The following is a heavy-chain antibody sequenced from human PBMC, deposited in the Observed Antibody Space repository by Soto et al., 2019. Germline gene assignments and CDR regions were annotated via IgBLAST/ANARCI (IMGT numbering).Heavy chain of an antibody. CDR3: ARDSGFDYRFDY. D-gene: IGHD5-12*01. CDR2: IYYSGST. Sequence: KASETLSLTCTASGGSISAYSWSWVRQPPGKGLEWIGYIYYSGSTSYNPSLKSRVTISLDTSKKQFSLKLSSVTVADTAVYYCARDSGFDYRFDYWGQGTLVTVSS. J-gene: IGHJ4*02. V-gene: IGHV4-59*01. CDR1: GGSISAYS.